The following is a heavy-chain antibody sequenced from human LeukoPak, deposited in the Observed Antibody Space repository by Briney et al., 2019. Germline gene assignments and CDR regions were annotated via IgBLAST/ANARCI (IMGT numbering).Heavy chain of an antibody. V-gene: IGHV3-30-3*01. CDR1: GFTFSSYA. Sequence: PGGSLRLSCAASGFTFSSYAMHWVRQAPGKGLEWVAVISYDGSNKYYADSVKGRFTISRDNSKNTLYLQMNSLRAEDTAVYYCARWAPQLVGFEDWGQGTLVTVSS. CDR3: ARWAPQLVGFED. CDR2: ISYDGSNK. J-gene: IGHJ4*02. D-gene: IGHD6-6*01.